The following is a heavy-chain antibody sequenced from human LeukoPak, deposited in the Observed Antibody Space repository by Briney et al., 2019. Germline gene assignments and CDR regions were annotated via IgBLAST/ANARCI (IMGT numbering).Heavy chain of an antibody. D-gene: IGHD2-2*01. CDR1: GFTFSSYE. CDR2: ISSSGSTI. V-gene: IGHV3-48*03. J-gene: IGHJ4*02. CDR3: ARVGDVVVPAAPERD. Sequence: PGGSLRLSCAASGFTFSSYEMNWVRQAPGKGLEWVSYISSSGSTIYYADSVKGRFTISRDNAKNSLYLQMNSLRAEDTAVYYCARVGDVVVPAAPERDWGQRTLVTVSS.